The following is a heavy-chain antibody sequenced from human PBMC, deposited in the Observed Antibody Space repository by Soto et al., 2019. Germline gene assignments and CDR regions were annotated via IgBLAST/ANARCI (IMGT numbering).Heavy chain of an antibody. CDR1: GFTFSSYA. CDR2: ISDSGGST. V-gene: IGHV3-23*01. J-gene: IGHJ6*03. Sequence: GGSLRFSCAASGFTFSSYAMTWVRQAPGKGLEWVSAISDSGGSTYYVDSVKGRFTISRDNSKNTLSLQMNTLRAEDTAVYYCAKDSRSLTRITIFGVDFMDVWGKGTTVTVSS. D-gene: IGHD3-3*01. CDR3: AKDSRSLTRITIFGVDFMDV.